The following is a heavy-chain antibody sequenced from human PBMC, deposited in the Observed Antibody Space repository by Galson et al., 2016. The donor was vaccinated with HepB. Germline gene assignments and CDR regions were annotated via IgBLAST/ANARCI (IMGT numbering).Heavy chain of an antibody. J-gene: IGHJ6*01. V-gene: IGHV3-23*01. CDR1: GFTFSSYA. Sequence: SLRLSCAASGFTFSSYAISWVRQAPGKGLEWVSAISGSGSNTYYADSVKGRFAISRDNSKNTLYLQMNSLRAEDAAVYYCAKVLPYSAGHGMDVRGQGTTVTVAS. CDR2: ISGSGSNT. CDR3: AKVLPYSAGHGMDV. D-gene: IGHD6-13*01.